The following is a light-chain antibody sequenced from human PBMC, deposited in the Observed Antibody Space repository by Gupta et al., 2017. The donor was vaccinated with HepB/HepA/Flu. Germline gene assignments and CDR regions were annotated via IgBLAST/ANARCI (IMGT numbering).Light chain of an antibody. V-gene: IGKV4-1*01. J-gene: IGKJ4*01. CDR3: QQDYSTPHT. CDR1: QTVLYRSNNKNY. CDR2: WAS. Sequence: DIVMKQSPDSLAVSLGERATINCESSQTVLYRSNNKNYLAWYQQKPGQPPKLLIYWASTRESGVPDRFSGRGSETDFTLTISSLQAEDVAIYYCQQDYSTPHTFGGGTKVEIK.